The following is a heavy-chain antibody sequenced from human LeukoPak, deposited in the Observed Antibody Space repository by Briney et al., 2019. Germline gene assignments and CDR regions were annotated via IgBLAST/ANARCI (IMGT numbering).Heavy chain of an antibody. V-gene: IGHV4-34*01. J-gene: IGHJ4*02. Sequence: PSETLSLTCAVYGGSFSGYYCSWIRQPPQQGLEWSGQINHSENTNSNPSLKSRVSISVDTSKNQFSLKLSSVTAADTAVYYCARAPARIAAAGYWGQGTMVTVSS. CDR3: ARAPARIAAAGY. CDR2: INHSENT. CDR1: GGSFSGYY. D-gene: IGHD6-13*01.